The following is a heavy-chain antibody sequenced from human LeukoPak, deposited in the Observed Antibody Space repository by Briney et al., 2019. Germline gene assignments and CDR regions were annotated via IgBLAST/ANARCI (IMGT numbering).Heavy chain of an antibody. J-gene: IGHJ3*02. D-gene: IGHD3-22*01. CDR3: ARRYHFDSSGLHWRSPFDI. CDR2: IWYDGSNK. CDR1: GFSFSSYG. V-gene: IGHV3-33*03. Sequence: GGSLRLSCAASGFSFSSYGMHWVRQAPGKGLEWVAVIWYDGSNKYYADSVEGRFTISRDNAKTSLYLQMTSLRAEDAAVYYCARRYHFDSSGLHWRSPFDIWGQGTMVAVSS.